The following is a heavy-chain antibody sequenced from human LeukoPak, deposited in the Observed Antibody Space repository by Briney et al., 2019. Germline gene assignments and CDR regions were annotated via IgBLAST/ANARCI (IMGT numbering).Heavy chain of an antibody. CDR2: IYYSGST. V-gene: IGHV4-30-4*01. CDR3: AREGGGDSTLDY. D-gene: IGHD2-21*02. J-gene: IGHJ4*02. Sequence: SETLSLTCTVSGGSISSGDYYWSWIRQPPGKGLEWIGYIYYSGSTYYNPSLKSRVTISVDTPKNQFSLKLSSVTAADTAVYYCAREGGGDSTLDYWGQGTLVTVSS. CDR1: GGSISSGDYY.